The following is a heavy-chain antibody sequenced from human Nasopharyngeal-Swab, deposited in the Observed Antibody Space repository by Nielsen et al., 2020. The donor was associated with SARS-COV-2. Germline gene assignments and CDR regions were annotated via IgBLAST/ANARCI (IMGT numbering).Heavy chain of an antibody. J-gene: IGHJ5*02. Sequence: GESLKISCAASGFTFSSYSMNWVRQAPGKGLEWVSYISSSSSTIYYADSVKGRFTISRDNAKNSLYLQMNSLRAEDTAVYYCVKDSTWFDPWGQGTLVTVSS. CDR2: ISSSSSTI. CDR1: GFTFSSYS. CDR3: VKDSTWFDP. V-gene: IGHV3-48*01.